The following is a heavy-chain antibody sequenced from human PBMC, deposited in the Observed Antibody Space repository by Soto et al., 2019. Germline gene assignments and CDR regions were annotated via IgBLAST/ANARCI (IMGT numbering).Heavy chain of an antibody. J-gene: IGHJ3*02. CDR3: SRIHLGYDAFYI. CDR2: ISSSSSYI. CDR1: GFTFSSYI. D-gene: IGHD3-10*01. Sequence: GGSLRLSCAASGFTFSSYIMNWVRQAPGKGLEWVSSISSSSSYIYYADSVKGRFTISRDNAKNSLYLQMNSLRAEDTAVYYCSRIHLGYDAFYIRGQGTTVPVS. V-gene: IGHV3-21*01.